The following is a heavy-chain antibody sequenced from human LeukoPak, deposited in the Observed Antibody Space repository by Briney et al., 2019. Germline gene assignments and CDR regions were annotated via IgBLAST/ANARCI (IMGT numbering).Heavy chain of an antibody. CDR2: ISGSGDST. J-gene: IGHJ4*02. V-gene: IGHV3-23*01. D-gene: IGHD3-3*01. Sequence: GGSLRLSCAASGFTFSSHAMSWVRQAPGKGLEWVSVISGSGDSTYYADSVKGRFTISRDNSKNTLYLQMNSLRAEDTAVYYCTWGGSGYYAYWGQGTLVTVSS. CDR3: TWGGSGYYAY. CDR1: GFTFSSHA.